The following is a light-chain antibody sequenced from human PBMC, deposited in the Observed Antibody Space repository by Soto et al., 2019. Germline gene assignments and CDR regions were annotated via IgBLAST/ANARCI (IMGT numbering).Light chain of an antibody. CDR2: DVS. CDR3: SSYRSSRTLLV. CDR1: SSDVGGYNY. J-gene: IGLJ2*01. Sequence: QSALTQPASVSGSPGQSITISCTGTSSDVGGYNYVSWYQQHPGKAPKLMIYDVSNRPSGVSNRFSGSKSGNTASLTISGLQAVDEADDYCSSYRSSRTLLVFGGGTKLTVL. V-gene: IGLV2-14*01.